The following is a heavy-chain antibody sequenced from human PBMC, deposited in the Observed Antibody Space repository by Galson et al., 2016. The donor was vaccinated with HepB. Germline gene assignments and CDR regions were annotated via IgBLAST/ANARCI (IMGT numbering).Heavy chain of an antibody. J-gene: IGHJ6*03. D-gene: IGHD6-13*01. V-gene: IGHV3-21*01. Sequence: SLRLSCAASGFMFNYYSMNWVRQAPGKGLEWVSSITNNGNDKYYADSAKGRFTISRDNAKNSLFLQMDSLRAEDTAVYYCARDLIAAPGRTFFYYYSYMDVWGKGTTVTVSS. CDR2: ITNNGNDK. CDR1: GFMFNYYS. CDR3: ARDLIAAPGRTFFYYYSYMDV.